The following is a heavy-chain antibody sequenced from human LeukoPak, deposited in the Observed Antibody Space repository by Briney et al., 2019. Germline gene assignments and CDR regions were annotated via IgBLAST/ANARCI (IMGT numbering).Heavy chain of an antibody. Sequence: SETLSLTCTVSGDSISSYYWSWIRQPPGKGLEWIGCIYYIGSTNYNPSLKSRVTISLDTSKNQFSLKLSSVTAADTAVYYCARDYAFDIWGQGTLVTVSS. V-gene: IGHV4-59*01. J-gene: IGHJ3*02. CDR1: GDSISSYY. CDR2: IYYIGST. CDR3: ARDYAFDI.